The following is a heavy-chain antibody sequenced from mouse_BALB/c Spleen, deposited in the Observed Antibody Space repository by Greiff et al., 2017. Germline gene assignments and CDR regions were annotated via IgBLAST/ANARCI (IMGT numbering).Heavy chain of an antibody. CDR3: ARGNGYDSFDY. V-gene: IGHV5-6-5*01. CDR2: ISSGGST. Sequence: EVQRVESGGGLVKPGGSLKLSCAASGFTFSSYAMSWVRQTPEKRLEWVASISSGGSTYYPDSVKGRFTISRDNARNILYLQMSSLRSEDTAMYYCARGNGYDSFDYWGQGTTLTVSS. CDR1: GFTFSSYA. D-gene: IGHD2-4*01. J-gene: IGHJ2*01.